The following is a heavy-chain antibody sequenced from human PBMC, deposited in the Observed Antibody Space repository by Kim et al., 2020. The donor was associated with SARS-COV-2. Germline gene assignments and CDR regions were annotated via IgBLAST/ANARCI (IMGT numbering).Heavy chain of an antibody. V-gene: IGHV1-24*01. Sequence: ASVKVSCKVSGYTLTELSMHWVRQAPGKGLEWMGGFDPEDGETIYAQKFQGRVTMTEDTSTDTAYMELSSLRSEDTAVYYCATTAAGTLKDAFDIWGQGTMVTVSS. D-gene: IGHD6-13*01. CDR1: GYTLTELS. CDR3: ATTAAGTLKDAFDI. CDR2: FDPEDGET. J-gene: IGHJ3*02.